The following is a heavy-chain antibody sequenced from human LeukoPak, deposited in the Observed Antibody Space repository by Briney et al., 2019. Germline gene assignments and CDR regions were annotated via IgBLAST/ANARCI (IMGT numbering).Heavy chain of an antibody. CDR3: ARGERLRGYIYDIDY. CDR2: IIPIFGTA. D-gene: IGHD5-18*01. J-gene: IGHJ4*02. Sequence: SVKVSCKASGGTFSSYAISWVRQAPGQGLEWMGGIIPIFGTANYAQKFQGRVTITTDESTSTAYMELSSLRSEDTAVYYCARGERLRGYIYDIDYWGQGTLVTVSS. CDR1: GGTFSSYA. V-gene: IGHV1-69*05.